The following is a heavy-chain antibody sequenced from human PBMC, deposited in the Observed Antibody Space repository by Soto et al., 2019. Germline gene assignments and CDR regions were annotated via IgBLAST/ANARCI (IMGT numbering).Heavy chain of an antibody. CDR1: GFMFSTTD. V-gene: IGHV3-23*01. CDR3: VKNSGWFNT. J-gene: IGHJ5*02. CDR2: IEGSGEIT. Sequence: GWSLRLSCAASGFMFSTTDMSWVRQAPGKGLEWLTTIEGSGEITYYADSVKGRFTISRDNSKSTVYLQMDSLTADDTAVYFCVKNSGWFNTWGQGTPVTSPQ. D-gene: IGHD3-10*01.